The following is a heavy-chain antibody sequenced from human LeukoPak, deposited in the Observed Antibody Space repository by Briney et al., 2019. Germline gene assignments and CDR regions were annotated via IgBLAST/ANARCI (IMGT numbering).Heavy chain of an antibody. CDR2: IYVSGSA. V-gene: IGHV4-4*07. J-gene: IGHJ4*02. CDR1: GGSISSYY. CDR3: AAEAVAADFDY. D-gene: IGHD6-19*01. Sequence: SETLSLTCTVSGGSISSYYWSWIRQPAGKGLEWIGRIYVSGSANYNPSLKSRVTMSVDTSKNQLSLKLSSVTAADTAVYYCAAEAVAADFDYWGQGTLVTVSS.